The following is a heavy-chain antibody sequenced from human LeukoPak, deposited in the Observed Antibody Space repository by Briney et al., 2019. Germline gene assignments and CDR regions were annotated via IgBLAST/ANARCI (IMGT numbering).Heavy chain of an antibody. CDR1: GASIRSYF. J-gene: IGHJ5*02. CDR2: FYTSANT. D-gene: IGHD1-1*01. CDR3: ARSRTGTTHNWFDP. Sequence: SETLSLTCSVSGASIRSYFWSWIRQSPGRGLEWIGNFYTSANTIYNPSLQSRVTISVDTSKNEFSLRLTSVTAADTAVYYCARSRTGTTHNWFDPWGQGTLVSVSS. V-gene: IGHV4-4*09.